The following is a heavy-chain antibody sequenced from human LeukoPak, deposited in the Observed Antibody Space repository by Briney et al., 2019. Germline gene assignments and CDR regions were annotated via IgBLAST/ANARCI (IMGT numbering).Heavy chain of an antibody. CDR1: GGSISSYY. J-gene: IGHJ3*02. V-gene: IGHV4-59*12. D-gene: IGHD3-10*01. CDR2: IYYSGST. Sequence: SETLSLTCTVYGGSISSYYWSWIRQPPGKGLEWIGYIYYSGSTNYNPSLKSRVTISVDTSKNQFSLKLSSVTAADTAVYYCARDRSVRGVITDIWGQGTMVTVSS. CDR3: ARDRSVRGVITDI.